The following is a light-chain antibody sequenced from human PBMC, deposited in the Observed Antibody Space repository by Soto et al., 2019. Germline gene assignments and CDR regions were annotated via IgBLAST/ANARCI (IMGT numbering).Light chain of an antibody. CDR2: DAS. CDR1: QSISSW. CDR3: QQHNSYS. Sequence: DIQMTQSPSTLSASVGDRVTITCRASQSISSWLAWYQQKPGKAPKLLIYDASSLESGVPSRFSGSGSGTEFTLTISSLQPDDFATYYCQQHNSYSFGQGTKVEIK. V-gene: IGKV1-5*01. J-gene: IGKJ1*01.